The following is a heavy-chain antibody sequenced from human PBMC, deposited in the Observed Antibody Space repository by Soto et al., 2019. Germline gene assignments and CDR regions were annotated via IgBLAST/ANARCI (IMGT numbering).Heavy chain of an antibody. V-gene: IGHV4-30-4*01. CDR3: ARVGGFGATTIDY. D-gene: IGHD3-10*01. Sequence: SETLSLTRTVSGGSISSCEYYWSWLRQPPGKGLEWIGYIYYSGSTYYNPSLKSRVTISVDTSKNQFSLKLSSVTAADTAVYYCARVGGFGATTIDYWGQG. CDR2: IYYSGST. CDR1: GGSISSCEYY. J-gene: IGHJ4*02.